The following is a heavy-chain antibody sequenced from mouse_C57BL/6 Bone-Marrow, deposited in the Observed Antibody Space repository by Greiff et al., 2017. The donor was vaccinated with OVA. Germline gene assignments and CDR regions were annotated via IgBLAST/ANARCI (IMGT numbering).Heavy chain of an antibody. CDR1: EYEFPSHD. CDR3: ARHGYYSNYEGWYFDV. Sequence: EVKVVESGGGLVQPGESLKLSCESNEYEFPSHDMSWVRTTPEQRLELVAAINSDGGSTYYPDTMERRFIISRDNTKKPLSLQMSSLRSEDTALYYCARHGYYSNYEGWYFDVWGTGTTVTVAS. V-gene: IGHV5-2*01. CDR2: INSDGGST. D-gene: IGHD2-5*01. J-gene: IGHJ1*03.